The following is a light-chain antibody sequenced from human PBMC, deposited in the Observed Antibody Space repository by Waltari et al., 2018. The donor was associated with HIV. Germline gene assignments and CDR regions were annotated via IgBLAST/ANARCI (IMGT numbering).Light chain of an antibody. CDR3: HQYLGSPHT. Sequence: EIVLTQSPGTLSLSPGERATLSCRASQSIDNNFLGWFQQKIGQPPRLLIYDASVRAAGFPDRFSGRGSGTDFTLTITRGEPEDFAVYYCHQYLGSPHTFGQGTRLEIK. CDR2: DAS. V-gene: IGKV3-20*01. J-gene: IGKJ2*01. CDR1: QSIDNNF.